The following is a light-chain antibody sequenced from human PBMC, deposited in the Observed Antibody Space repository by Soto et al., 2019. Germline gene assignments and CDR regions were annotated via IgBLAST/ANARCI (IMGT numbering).Light chain of an antibody. CDR3: AAWDDSLSGVV. CDR1: SSNIGSHY. V-gene: IGLV1-47*01. Sequence: QSVLTQPPSASGTPGQRVTISCSGSSSNIGSHYVYWYQQLPGPAPKLLIFRNDQRPSGVPDRFSGSRSGTSASLAISGLRSEDEADYYCAAWDDSLSGVVFGGGTQLTVL. CDR2: RND. J-gene: IGLJ2*01.